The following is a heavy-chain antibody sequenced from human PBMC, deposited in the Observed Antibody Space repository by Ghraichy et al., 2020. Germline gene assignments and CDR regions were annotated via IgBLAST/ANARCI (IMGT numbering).Heavy chain of an antibody. J-gene: IGHJ3*02. D-gene: IGHD3-3*01. CDR2: ISGSGGST. CDR1: GFTFSSYA. V-gene: IGHV3-23*01. Sequence: GGSLRLSCAASGFTFSSYAMSWVRQAPGKRLEWVSAISGSGGSTYYADSVKGRFTISRDNSKNTLYLQMNSLRAEDTAVYYCAKDFLDFGVVMNAFDIWGQGTMVTVSS. CDR3: AKDFLDFGVVMNAFDI.